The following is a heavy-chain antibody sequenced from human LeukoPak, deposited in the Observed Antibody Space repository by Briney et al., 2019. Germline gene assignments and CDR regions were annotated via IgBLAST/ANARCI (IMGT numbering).Heavy chain of an antibody. J-gene: IGHJ4*02. CDR3: AKDRGHSLGY. V-gene: IGHV3-30*18. D-gene: IGHD4-11*01. CDR1: GFTFSSYV. CDR2: ISYDGSNK. Sequence: GGSLRLSCAASGFTFSSYVMHWVRQAPGKGLEWVAVISYDGSNKYYADSVKGRFTISGDNSKNTLYLQMNSLRAEDTAVYYCAKDRGHSLGYWGQGTLVTVSS.